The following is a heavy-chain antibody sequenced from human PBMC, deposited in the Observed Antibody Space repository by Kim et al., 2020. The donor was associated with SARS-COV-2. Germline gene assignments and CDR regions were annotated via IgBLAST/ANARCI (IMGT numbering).Heavy chain of an antibody. D-gene: IGHD3-10*01. V-gene: IGHV4-31*03. Sequence: SETLSLTCTVSGGSISSGGYYWSWIRQHPGKGLEWIGYIYYSGSTYYNPSLKSRVTISVDTSKNQFSLKLSSVTAADTAVYYCASTALRSDYGSGSDYMRDAFDIWGQGTMVTVSS. CDR1: GGSISSGGYY. CDR2: IYYSGST. J-gene: IGHJ3*02. CDR3: ASTALRSDYGSGSDYMRDAFDI.